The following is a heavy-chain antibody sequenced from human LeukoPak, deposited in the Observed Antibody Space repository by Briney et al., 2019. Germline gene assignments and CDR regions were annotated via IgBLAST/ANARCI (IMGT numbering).Heavy chain of an antibody. V-gene: IGHV3-30*02. D-gene: IGHD3-3*01. CDR1: GFTFSDYG. CDR3: AKLGGVVIPGGY. J-gene: IGHJ4*02. Sequence: GGSLRLSCAVSGFTFSDYGLHWVRQASGKGPEWVAFIRYDGNAKYYADSVKGRFTISRDNSKNTLYLQLDSLRIEDTAMYYCAKLGGVVIPGGYWGQGTLVTVSS. CDR2: IRYDGNAK.